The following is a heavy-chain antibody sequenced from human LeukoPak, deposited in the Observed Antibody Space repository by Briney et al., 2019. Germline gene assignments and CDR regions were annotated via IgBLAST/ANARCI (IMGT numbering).Heavy chain of an antibody. CDR3: AGYLLGKTGTPVDS. Sequence: GGSLXXSXAASGFTFNVYWMSWARQAPGKGLEWVANIKEDGSEKHYMDSMKGRFTISRDNARNSLYLQMSGLRVEDTAVYYCAGYLLGKTGTPVDSWGQGTLVTVSS. CDR2: IKEDGSEK. D-gene: IGHD1-14*01. V-gene: IGHV3-7*01. J-gene: IGHJ4*02. CDR1: GFTFNVYW.